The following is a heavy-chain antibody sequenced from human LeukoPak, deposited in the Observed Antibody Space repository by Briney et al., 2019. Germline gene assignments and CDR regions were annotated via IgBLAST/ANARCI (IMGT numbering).Heavy chain of an antibody. Sequence: ASVKVSCKASGYTFTIYGISWVRQAPGQGLEWMGWISAYNGNTNYAQKLQGRVTMTTDTSTSTAYMELSSLRSEDTAVYYCAREGYYYGSGSNHLDYWGQGTLVTVSS. J-gene: IGHJ4*02. D-gene: IGHD3-10*01. V-gene: IGHV1-18*01. CDR1: GYTFTIYG. CDR2: ISAYNGNT. CDR3: AREGYYYGSGSNHLDY.